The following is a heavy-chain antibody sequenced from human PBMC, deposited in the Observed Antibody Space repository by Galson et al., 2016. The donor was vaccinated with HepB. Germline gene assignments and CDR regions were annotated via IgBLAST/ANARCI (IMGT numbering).Heavy chain of an antibody. CDR1: GFTFSSHW. CDR3: ARDHSLAETGPHFDC. V-gene: IGHV3-74*01. CDR2: INTVGTTT. D-gene: IGHD7-27*01. Sequence: SLRLSCAASGFTFSSHWMHWVRQAPGKGLVWVSRINTVGTTTTYADSVKGRFTISRDNAKNTLYLQMDALRAEDTAVYYCARDHSLAETGPHFDCWGQGALVTVSS. J-gene: IGHJ4*02.